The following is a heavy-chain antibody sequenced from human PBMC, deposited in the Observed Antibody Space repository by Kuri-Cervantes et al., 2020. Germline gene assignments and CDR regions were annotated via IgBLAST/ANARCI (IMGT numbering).Heavy chain of an antibody. V-gene: IGHV3-30-3*01. J-gene: IGHJ6*02. CDR3: ARAMVAAILYGMDV. Sequence: GGSLRLSCAASGFTFSSYAMHWVRQAPGKGLEWVAVMSYDGSNKYYADSVKGRFTISRDNSKNTLYLQMNSLRAEDTAVYYCARAMVAAILYGMDVWGQGTTVTVSS. D-gene: IGHD5-12*01. CDR1: GFTFSSYA. CDR2: MSYDGSNK.